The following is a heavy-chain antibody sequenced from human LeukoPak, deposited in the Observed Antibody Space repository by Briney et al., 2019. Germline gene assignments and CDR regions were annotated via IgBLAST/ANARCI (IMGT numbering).Heavy chain of an antibody. CDR2: MNPNSGNT. V-gene: IGHV1-8*01. Sequence: GASVKVSCKASGYTFTSYDINWVRQATGQGLEWMGWMNPNSGNTGYAQKFQGRVTMTRNTSLSTAYMEPSSLRSEDTAVYYCARGRAATGWFDPWGQGTLVTVSS. D-gene: IGHD6-25*01. J-gene: IGHJ5*02. CDR3: ARGRAATGWFDP. CDR1: GYTFTSYD.